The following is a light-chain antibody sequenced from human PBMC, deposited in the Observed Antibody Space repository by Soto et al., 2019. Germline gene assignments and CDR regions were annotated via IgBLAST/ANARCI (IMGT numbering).Light chain of an antibody. Sequence: EIVLTQSPATLSLSPEERATLSCRASQSVSSSYLAWYQQKPGQAPRLLIYDASNRATGIPARFSGSETWTDFTLTISSLEPEDSAVYYCQQRWIWPLTFGGGTKVDI. CDR2: DAS. CDR1: QSVSSSY. J-gene: IGKJ4*01. V-gene: IGKV3D-20*02. CDR3: QQRWIWPLT.